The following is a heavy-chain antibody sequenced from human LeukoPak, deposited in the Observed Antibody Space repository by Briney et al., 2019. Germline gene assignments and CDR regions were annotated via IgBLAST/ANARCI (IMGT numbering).Heavy chain of an antibody. J-gene: IGHJ4*02. CDR2: LSGSGGSP. D-gene: IGHD2/OR15-2a*01. CDR1: GFTFSSYA. CDR3: SEGYFEPFDH. Sequence: GGSLRLSCAAPGFTFSSYAMSWVRQAPGKGLEWVSSLSGSGGSPNYANSVKGRFTISRDNSKNTLYLQMNSLRAEDTAVYYCSEGYFEPFDHWGQGTLVTVSS. V-gene: IGHV3-23*01.